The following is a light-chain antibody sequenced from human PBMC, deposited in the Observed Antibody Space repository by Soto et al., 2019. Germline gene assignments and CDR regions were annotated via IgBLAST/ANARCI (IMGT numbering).Light chain of an antibody. V-gene: IGKV3-20*01. J-gene: IGKJ2*01. CDR2: GSS. CDR3: QQYGSSPPYT. CDR1: QSVRNNY. Sequence: EVVLTQSPGTLSLSPGERATLSCRASQSVRNNYLAWYQQKPGQSPKLLIFGSSDRATGIPDRFSGSGSGTAFTLTIISLEPEDFAVYYCQQYGSSPPYTFGQGTKLEIK.